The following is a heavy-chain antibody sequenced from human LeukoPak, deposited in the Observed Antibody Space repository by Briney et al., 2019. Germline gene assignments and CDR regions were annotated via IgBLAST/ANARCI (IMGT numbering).Heavy chain of an antibody. CDR2: ISGSGGST. J-gene: IGHJ4*02. CDR3: ASLTLSGSYLNSFDY. V-gene: IGHV3-23*01. D-gene: IGHD3-10*01. CDR1: GFTFSSYG. Sequence: GGSLRLSCAASGFTFSSYGMSWVRQAPGKGLEWVSAISGSGGSTYYADSVKGRFTISRDNSKNTLYLQMNSLRAEDTAVYYCASLTLSGSYLNSFDYWGQGTLVTVSS.